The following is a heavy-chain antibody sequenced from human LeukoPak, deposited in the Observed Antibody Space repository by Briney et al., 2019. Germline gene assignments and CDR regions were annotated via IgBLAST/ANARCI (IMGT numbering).Heavy chain of an antibody. J-gene: IGHJ5*02. CDR2: IYPGDSDT. CDR3: ARQTFCSGGSCYWWFDP. Sequence: GESLKISCKGSGYSFTSYWIAWVRQMPGKGLEWMGVIYPGDSDTRYSPSFQGQVTISADKSISTAYLQWSGLKASDTAMYYCARQTFCSGGSCYWWFDPCGQGTLVTVSS. V-gene: IGHV5-51*01. D-gene: IGHD2-15*01. CDR1: GYSFTSYW.